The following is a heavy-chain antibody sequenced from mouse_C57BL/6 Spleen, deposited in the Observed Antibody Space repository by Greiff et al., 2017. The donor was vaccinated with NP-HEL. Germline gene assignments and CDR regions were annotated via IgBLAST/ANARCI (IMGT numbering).Heavy chain of an antibody. Sequence: VQLQQSGAELARPGASVKLSCKASGYTFTSYGISWVKQRTGQGLEWIGEIYPRSGNTYYNEKFKGKATLTADKSSSTAYMELRSLTSEDSAVYFCARKVDDYWGQGTTLTVSS. J-gene: IGHJ2*01. CDR1: GYTFTSYG. V-gene: IGHV1-81*01. CDR2: IYPRSGNT. CDR3: ARKVDDY.